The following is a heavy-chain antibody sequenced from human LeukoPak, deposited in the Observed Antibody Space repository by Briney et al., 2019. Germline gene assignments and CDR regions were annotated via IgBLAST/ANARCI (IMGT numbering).Heavy chain of an antibody. V-gene: IGHV4-59*08. CDR1: GGSISSYY. CDR3: ARHAPYGWTYYFDY. J-gene: IGHJ4*02. D-gene: IGHD3-10*01. CDR2: IYYSGST. Sequence: PSETLSLTCTVSGGSISSYYWSWIRQPPGKGLEWIGYIYYSGSTNYNPSLKSRVTISVDTSKNQFSLKLSSVTAADTVVYYCARHAPYGWTYYFDYWDQGTLVTVSS.